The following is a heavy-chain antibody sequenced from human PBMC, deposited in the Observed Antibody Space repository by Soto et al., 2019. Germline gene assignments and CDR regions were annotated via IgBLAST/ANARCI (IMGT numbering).Heavy chain of an antibody. V-gene: IGHV4-34*01. CDR1: GGSFSGYY. J-gene: IGHJ4*02. Sequence: PSETLSLSCAVSGGSFSGYYWSWIRQSPGKGLEWIGDIYHSGNTYYNPSLKSRVTLSIDTSKNQFSLKLRAVTAADTAMYYCARVKLAGRGSFHDWGQGTLVTVSS. CDR3: ARVKLAGRGSFHD. D-gene: IGHD3-3*02. CDR2: IYHSGNT.